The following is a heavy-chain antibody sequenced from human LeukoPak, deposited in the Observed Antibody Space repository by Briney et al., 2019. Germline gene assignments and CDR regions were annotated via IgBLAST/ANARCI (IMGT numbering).Heavy chain of an antibody. D-gene: IGHD2-21*01. CDR1: GYTFTSYG. CDR3: ATSENPVAIPIT. J-gene: IGHJ5*02. V-gene: IGHV1-18*01. CDR2: ISAYNGNT. Sequence: ASVKVSCKASGYTFTSYGISWVRQAPGQGLEWMGWISAYNGNTNYAQKFQGRVTITADESTSTAYMELSSLRSEDTAVYYCATSENPVAIPITWGQGTLVSVSS.